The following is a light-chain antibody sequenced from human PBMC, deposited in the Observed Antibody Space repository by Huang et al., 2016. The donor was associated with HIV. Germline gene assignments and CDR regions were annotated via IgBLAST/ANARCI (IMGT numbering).Light chain of an antibody. CDR3: QQRTNWPPTIT. CDR1: QRVSSY. Sequence: EIVLTQSPATLSLSPGERATLSCRASQRVSSYLAWYQKQPGQAPRLLIYDASNRATGIPARFSGSGSGTDFTLTISSLEPEDFAVYYCQQRTNWPPTITFGGGTKVQIK. CDR2: DAS. V-gene: IGKV3-11*01. J-gene: IGKJ4*01.